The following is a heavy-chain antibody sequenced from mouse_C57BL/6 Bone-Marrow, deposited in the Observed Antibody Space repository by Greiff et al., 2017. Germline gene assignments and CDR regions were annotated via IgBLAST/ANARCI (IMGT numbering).Heavy chain of an antibody. CDR1: GYTFTSYW. CDR3: ARDPSTGPDWYFDV. J-gene: IGHJ1*03. D-gene: IGHD4-1*02. CDR2: IDPSDSYT. V-gene: IGHV1-69*01. Sequence: QVQLQQPGAELVMPGASVKLSCKASGYTFTSYWMHWVKQRPGQGLEWIGEIDPSDSYTNYNQKFKGKSTLTVDKSSSTASMQLSSLTSADSAVSYCARDPSTGPDWYFDVWGTGTTVTVSS.